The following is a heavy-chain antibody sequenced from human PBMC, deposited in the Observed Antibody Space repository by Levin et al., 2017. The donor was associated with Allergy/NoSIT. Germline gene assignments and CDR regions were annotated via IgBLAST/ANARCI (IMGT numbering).Heavy chain of an antibody. CDR2: IYSGGGT. Sequence: PGGSLRLSCAASGFTVSSNYMSWVRQAPGKGLEWVSVIYSGGGTYYADSVKGRFTISRDNSKNTLYLHMNSLRAEDTAVYYCARDPPYYGMDVWGQGTTVTVSS. J-gene: IGHJ6*02. CDR1: GFTVSSNY. V-gene: IGHV3-53*01. CDR3: ARDPPYYGMDV.